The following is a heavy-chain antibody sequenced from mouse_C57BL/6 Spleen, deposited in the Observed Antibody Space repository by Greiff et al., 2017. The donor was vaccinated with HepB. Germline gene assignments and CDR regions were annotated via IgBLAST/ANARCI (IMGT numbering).Heavy chain of an antibody. J-gene: IGHJ1*03. V-gene: IGHV1-53*01. CDR1: GFTFTSYW. CDR2: INPSNGGT. CDR3: AREKTTVVEYFDV. D-gene: IGHD1-1*01. Sequence: QVQLQQPGTELVKPGASVKLSCKASGFTFTSYWMHWVKQRPGQGLEWIGNINPSNGGTNYNEKFKSKATLTVDKSSSTAYMQLSSLTSEDSAVYYCAREKTTVVEYFDVWGTGTTVTVSS.